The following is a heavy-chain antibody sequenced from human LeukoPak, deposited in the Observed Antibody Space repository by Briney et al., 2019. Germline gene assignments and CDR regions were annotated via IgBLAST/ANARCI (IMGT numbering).Heavy chain of an antibody. CDR2: IYYSGST. D-gene: IGHD6-19*01. J-gene: IGHJ4*02. CDR1: GGSISSYY. V-gene: IGHV4-59*08. CDR3: ARQRAVAGMTDY. Sequence: SETLSLTCTVSGGSISSYYWSWIRQPPGKGLEWIGYIYYSGSTNYNPSLKSRVTISVDTSKNQFSLKLSSVTAADTAVYYCARQRAVAGMTDYWGQGTLVTVSS.